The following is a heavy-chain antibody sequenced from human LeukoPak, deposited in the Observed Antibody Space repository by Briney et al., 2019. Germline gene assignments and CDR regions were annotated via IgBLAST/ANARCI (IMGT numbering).Heavy chain of an antibody. Sequence: ASVKVSCKASGYTFTNYHIHWVQQAPGQGLEWIGIINPSGGSTSYAQRFQGRVSMTRDTSTNTVYMELSSLRSEDTAVYYCARVSERYGGINFDYWGQGTLVTVSS. CDR3: ARVSERYGGINFDY. V-gene: IGHV1-46*01. J-gene: IGHJ4*02. D-gene: IGHD4-23*01. CDR2: INPSGGST. CDR1: GYTFTNYH.